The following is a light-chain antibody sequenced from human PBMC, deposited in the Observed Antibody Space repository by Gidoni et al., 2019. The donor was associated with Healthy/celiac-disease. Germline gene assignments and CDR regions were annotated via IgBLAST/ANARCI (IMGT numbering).Light chain of an antibody. Sequence: SYELTQPPSVSVSPGQTASIPCSGDKMGDKYACWYQQKPGQSPVLVIYQDSKRPSGISERFSGSNSGNTATLTISGTQAMDEADYSCQAWDSSTYVVFGGGTKLTVL. V-gene: IGLV3-1*01. J-gene: IGLJ2*01. CDR1: KMGDKY. CDR2: QDS. CDR3: QAWDSSTYVV.